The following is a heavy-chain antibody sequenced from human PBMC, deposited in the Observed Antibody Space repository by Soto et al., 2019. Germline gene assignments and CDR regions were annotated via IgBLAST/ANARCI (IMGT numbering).Heavy chain of an antibody. CDR1: GNTFSYRS. Sequence: QMQLVQSGAEVTKTGSSVTVSCQALGNTFSYRSLHWVRQAPGQALEWMGWIAPFSGDVHYAQKFQERVTLTRDRSINTAYMRMSSLRSEDTAIYFCASGGAGSGPFTWELPDHWGQGTLVTVSS. V-gene: IGHV1-45*02. D-gene: IGHD1-26*01. J-gene: IGHJ4*02. CDR2: IAPFSGDV. CDR3: ASGGAGSGPFTWELPDH.